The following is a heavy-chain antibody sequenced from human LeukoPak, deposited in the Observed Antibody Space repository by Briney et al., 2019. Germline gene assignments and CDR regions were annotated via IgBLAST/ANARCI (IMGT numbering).Heavy chain of an antibody. CDR3: ARVGYDYNWYDAFDI. D-gene: IGHD1-1*01. Sequence: GGSLRLSCVVSAFTFSSYSMHWVRQAPGKGLEWVAFISHDGSNKYCADSLKGRFTISRDNSKITLFLQTNSLRPEDTAVYYCARVGYDYNWYDAFDIWGQGTMVTVSS. CDR2: ISHDGSNK. CDR1: AFTFSSYS. J-gene: IGHJ3*02. V-gene: IGHV3-30*04.